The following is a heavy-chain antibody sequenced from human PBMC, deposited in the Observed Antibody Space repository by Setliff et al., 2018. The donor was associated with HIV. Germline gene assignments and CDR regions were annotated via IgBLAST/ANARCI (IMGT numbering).Heavy chain of an antibody. CDR1: GYTLTEVS. J-gene: IGHJ4*02. CDR2: FDPEDGET. Sequence: GASVKVSCKVSGYTLTEVSIHWVRQAPGKGLEWMGYFDPEDGETVHAQKFQGRVTMTRDTSTGTAYMELRSLRSDDTAVYYCATDRTQTGISLVRGRITDPARYPLDYWGPGTLVTVSS. CDR3: ATDRTQTGISLVRGRITDPARYPLDY. V-gene: IGHV1-24*01. D-gene: IGHD3-10*01.